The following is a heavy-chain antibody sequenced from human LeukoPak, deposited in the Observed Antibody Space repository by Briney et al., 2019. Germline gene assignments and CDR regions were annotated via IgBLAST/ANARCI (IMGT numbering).Heavy chain of an antibody. CDR1: EFTFSSYG. J-gene: IGHJ5*02. D-gene: IGHD3-16*01. V-gene: IGHV3-30*03. CDR2: ISYDGSNK. CDR3: ARATSRFDP. Sequence: PGRSLRLSCAASEFTFSSYGMHWVRQAPGKGLEWVAVISYDGSNKYYADSVKGRFTISRDNSKNTLYLQMNSLRAEDTAVYYCARATSRFDPWGQGTLVTVSS.